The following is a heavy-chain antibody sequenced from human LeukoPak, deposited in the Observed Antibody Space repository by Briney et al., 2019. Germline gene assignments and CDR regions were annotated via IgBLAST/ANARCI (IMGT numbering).Heavy chain of an antibody. CDR1: GGTFSSYA. V-gene: IGHV1-69*05. Sequence: SVKVSCKASGGTFSSYAISWVRQAPGRGLEWMGGIIPIFGTANYAQKFQGRVTITTDESTSTAYMELSSLRSEDTAVYYCARHYYYDSSGYYFDYWGQGTLVTVSS. CDR2: IIPIFGTA. D-gene: IGHD3-22*01. CDR3: ARHYYYDSSGYYFDY. J-gene: IGHJ4*02.